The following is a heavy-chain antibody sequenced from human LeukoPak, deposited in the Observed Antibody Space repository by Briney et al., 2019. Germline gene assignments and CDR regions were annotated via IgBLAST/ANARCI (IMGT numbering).Heavy chain of an antibody. J-gene: IGHJ4*02. D-gene: IGHD3-9*01. CDR1: GFTFSSYG. Sequence: PGRSLRLSCAASGFTFSSYGMHWVRQAPGKGREGVAVISYDGSNKYYADSVKGRFTISRDNSKNTLYLQMNSLRAEDTAVYYCAKDGGPYYDILTGRYYFDYWGQGTLVTVPS. V-gene: IGHV3-30*18. CDR2: ISYDGSNK. CDR3: AKDGGPYYDILTGRYYFDY.